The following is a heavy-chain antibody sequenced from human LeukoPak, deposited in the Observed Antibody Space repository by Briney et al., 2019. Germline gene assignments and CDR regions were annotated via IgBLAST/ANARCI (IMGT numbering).Heavy chain of an antibody. CDR1: GFTFSDAW. CDR2: IKRKTEGGTT. V-gene: IGHV3-15*07. Sequence: GSLRLSCAASGFTFSDAWTNWVRQAPGKGLEWVGRIKRKTEGGTTDYAAPVKGRFTISRDDSKNTLYLQMNSLKTEDTAFYYCTTGNFGPYWGQGTLVTVSS. CDR3: TTGNFGPY. D-gene: IGHD3-10*01. J-gene: IGHJ4*02.